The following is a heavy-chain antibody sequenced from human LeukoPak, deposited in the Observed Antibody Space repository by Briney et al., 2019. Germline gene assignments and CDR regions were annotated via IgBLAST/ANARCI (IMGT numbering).Heavy chain of an antibody. Sequence: SVNVSCKASGYTFTLYGISWVRQAPGQGLEWMGWISAYSDNTNYAQKLQGRVTMTTDTSRSTAYMELRSLRSDDPAVYYCARDFSYDILTGYYKDYYGMDVWGQGTTVTVSS. CDR1: GYTFTLYG. CDR3: ARDFSYDILTGYYKDYYGMDV. CDR2: ISAYSDNT. J-gene: IGHJ6*02. D-gene: IGHD3-9*01. V-gene: IGHV1-18*01.